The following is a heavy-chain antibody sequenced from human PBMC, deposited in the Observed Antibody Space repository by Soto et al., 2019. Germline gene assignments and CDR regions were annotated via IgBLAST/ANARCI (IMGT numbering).Heavy chain of an antibody. V-gene: IGHV4-59*08. J-gene: IGHJ4*02. CDR3: ARLHNSSDWTDFDF. CDR2: LYYGRSA. CDR1: GDSISSYY. D-gene: IGHD6-19*01. Sequence: SETLSLTCAVSGDSISSYYCMWIRQPPGKGLESIGYLYYGRSANYNPSLKSRVTISLGTPKKHFYLNLRSVTAADTAVYFCARLHNSSDWTDFDFWGQGTRVTVSS.